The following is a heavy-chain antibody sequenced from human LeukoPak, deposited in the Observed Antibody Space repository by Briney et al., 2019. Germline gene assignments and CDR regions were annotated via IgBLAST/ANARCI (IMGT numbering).Heavy chain of an antibody. CDR3: ARMGLLRFLEWFSDY. CDR2: IYHSGST. V-gene: IGHV4-39*07. D-gene: IGHD3-3*01. J-gene: IGHJ4*02. Sequence: PSETLSLTCTVSGGSISRTNYYWGWIRQPPGKGLEWIGTIYHSGSTYYNPSLRSRVTISVDTSKNHFSLNLSSVTAADTAVYYCARMGLLRFLEWFSDYWGQGTLVTVSS. CDR1: GGSISRTNYY.